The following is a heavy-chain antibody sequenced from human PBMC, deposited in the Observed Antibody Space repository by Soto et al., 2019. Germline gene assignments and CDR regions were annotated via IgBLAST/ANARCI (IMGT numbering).Heavy chain of an antibody. D-gene: IGHD2-2*01. CDR3: ARQPYCSSTSCYPFSNCFDP. J-gene: IGHJ5*02. Sequence: QLQLQESGPGLVKPSETLSLTCTVSVGSISSSSYYWGWIRQPPGKGLEWIGSIYYSGSTYSNPSLTSRVTISVDTPKNQFSLKRSSVTAADTAVYYCARQPYCSSTSCYPFSNCFDPWGQGTLVTVSS. CDR1: VGSISSSSYY. V-gene: IGHV4-39*01. CDR2: IYYSGST.